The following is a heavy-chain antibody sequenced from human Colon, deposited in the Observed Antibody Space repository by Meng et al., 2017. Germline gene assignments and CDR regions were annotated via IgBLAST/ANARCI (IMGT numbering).Heavy chain of an antibody. CDR2: IYYPGTT. J-gene: IGHJ4*02. CDR3: AKLVGRRNGPDY. V-gene: IGHV4-39*01. Sequence: QLQLQESGPGLVKPSETLSLTCTVSGGSISSFSYYWAWIRQPPGKGLEWIATIYYPGTTYYNPSLESRVTMSAETSKNQFSLKLSSVTAADTAVYYCAKLVGRRNGPDYWGQGTLVTVSS. D-gene: IGHD1-1*01. CDR1: GGSISSFSYY.